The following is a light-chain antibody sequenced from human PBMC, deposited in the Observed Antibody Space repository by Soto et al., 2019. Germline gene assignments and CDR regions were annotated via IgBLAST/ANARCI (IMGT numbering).Light chain of an antibody. CDR1: QSISSW. J-gene: IGKJ2*01. V-gene: IGKV1-5*01. CDR2: DAS. CDR3: NEYTKYFT. Sequence: DTQMTQSPSTLSASVGDRVAITCRASQSISSWLAWYQQKPGKAPNLLIYDASSLESGVPSRFSGSGSGTECTLTIDTLHPDDFETYSDNEYTKYFTFGQGTMLEIK.